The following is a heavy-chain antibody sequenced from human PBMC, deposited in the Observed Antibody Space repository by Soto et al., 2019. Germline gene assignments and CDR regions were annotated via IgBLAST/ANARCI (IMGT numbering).Heavy chain of an antibody. D-gene: IGHD2-15*01. CDR1: GFIFNTYG. CDR2: VTRGGSA. J-gene: IGHJ6*02. V-gene: IGHV3-23*01. CDR3: AKDDCSICNGPAYNFDMDV. Sequence: PGGSLRLSCAASGFIFNTYGMHWVRQAPGKGLEWVSGVTRGGSAYYADSVKGRFTISRDNSKNTVFLQMNSLRAEDTAIYYCAKDDCSICNGPAYNFDMDVWAQGTTVTVS.